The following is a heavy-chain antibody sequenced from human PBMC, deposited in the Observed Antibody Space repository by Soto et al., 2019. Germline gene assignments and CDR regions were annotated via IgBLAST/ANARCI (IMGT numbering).Heavy chain of an antibody. J-gene: IGHJ4*02. CDR3: ARVGQLLIWQWEDY. CDR2: IGAYNGNT. CDR1: GYTFTSYG. Sequence: ASVKVSCKASGYTFTSYGISWVRQAPGQGLEWMGWIGAYNGNTNYAQKLQGRVTMTTDTSTSTAYMELRSLRSDDTAVYYCARVGQLLIWQWEDYWGQGTLVTVSS. V-gene: IGHV1-18*01. D-gene: IGHD2-2*01.